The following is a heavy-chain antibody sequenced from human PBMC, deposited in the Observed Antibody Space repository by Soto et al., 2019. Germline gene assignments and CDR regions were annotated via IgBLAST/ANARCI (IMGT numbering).Heavy chain of an antibody. CDR2: ISYDGSNK. CDR3: ASLTGTKGVDY. V-gene: IGHV3-30-3*01. CDR1: GFTFSRYA. Sequence: QVQLVESGGGVVQPGRSLRLSCAASGFTFSRYAMHWVRQAPGKGLEWVAVISYDGSNKYYADSVKGRFTISRDNSKNTLYLQMNSLRAEDTAVYYCASLTGTKGVDYWGQGTLVTVSS. J-gene: IGHJ4*02. D-gene: IGHD1-20*01.